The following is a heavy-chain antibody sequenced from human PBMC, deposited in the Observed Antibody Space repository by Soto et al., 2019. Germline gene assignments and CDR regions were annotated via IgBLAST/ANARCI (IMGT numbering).Heavy chain of an antibody. CDR1: GGSISTGGYS. Sequence: TLFLTCTVSGGSISTGGYSSTWIRQSPGKGLEWMGYNYQSGSAYYNPSLKSRVTISVDRSKNQFSLDLTSLPAADTAVYYCARDSSGMDVWGQGTTITV. CDR3: ARDSSGMDV. J-gene: IGHJ6*02. V-gene: IGHV4-30-2*06. CDR2: NYQSGSA.